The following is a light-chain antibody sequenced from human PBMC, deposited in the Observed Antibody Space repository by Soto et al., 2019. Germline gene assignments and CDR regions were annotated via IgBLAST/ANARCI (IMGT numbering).Light chain of an antibody. V-gene: IGKV3-20*01. CDR1: QSVRSNY. CDR3: QQYGSSPLT. Sequence: EIVLTQSPGTLSLSPGESATLSCRASQSVRSNYLAWYQQKPGQAPRLLIFGASNRATGIPPRFSGRGSGTDLTLTISRLEPEDFAVYYYQQYGSSPLTFGGGTNVDIK. CDR2: GAS. J-gene: IGKJ4*01.